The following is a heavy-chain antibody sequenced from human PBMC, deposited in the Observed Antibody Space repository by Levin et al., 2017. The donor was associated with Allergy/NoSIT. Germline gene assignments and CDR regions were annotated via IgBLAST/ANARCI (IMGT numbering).Heavy chain of an antibody. V-gene: IGHV3-48*01. CDR1: GFTVSSYS. J-gene: IGHJ4*02. D-gene: IGHD4-11*01. CDR2: ITPSSDRI. Sequence: GGSLRLSCAASGFTVSSYSMNWFRQAPGKGLEWVSYITPSSDRIEYADSANGRFTISRDNAKNSLYLQMNSLRAEDTAVYYCARGVSYSFDFWGQGTLVTVSS. CDR3: ARGVSYSFDF.